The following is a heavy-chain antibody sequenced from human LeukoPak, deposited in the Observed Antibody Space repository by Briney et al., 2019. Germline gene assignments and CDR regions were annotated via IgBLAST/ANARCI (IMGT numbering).Heavy chain of an antibody. D-gene: IGHD4/OR15-4a*01. CDR1: GDSISSSY. V-gene: IGHV4-59*01. Sequence: SETLSLTCTVSGDSISSSYWSWIRQPPGKGLEWIGYIYYSGSTNYNPSLKSRVTISVDTSKNQFSLKLSSVTAADTAVYYCARDRANLSWGQGTLVTVSS. J-gene: IGHJ5*02. CDR3: ARDRANLS. CDR2: IYYSGST.